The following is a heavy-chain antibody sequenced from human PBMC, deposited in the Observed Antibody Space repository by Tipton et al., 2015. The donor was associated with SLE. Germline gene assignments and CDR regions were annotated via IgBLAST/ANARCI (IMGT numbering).Heavy chain of an antibody. J-gene: IGHJ3*02. V-gene: IGHV4-61*05. Sequence: TLSLTCTVSGGSISSSSYYWGWFRQPPGKGLGWIGYIYYSGSTNYNPSLKSRVTISVDTSKNQFSLKLSSVTAADTAVYYCARLYRGWRGAFDIWGQGTMVTVSS. CDR2: IYYSGST. CDR1: GGSISSSSYY. D-gene: IGHD6-19*01. CDR3: ARLYRGWRGAFDI.